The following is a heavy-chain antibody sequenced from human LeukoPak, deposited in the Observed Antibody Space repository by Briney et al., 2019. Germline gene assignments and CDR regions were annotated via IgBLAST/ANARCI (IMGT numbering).Heavy chain of an antibody. CDR3: ARDGSGVWFDP. CDR1: GYTFNTYG. Sequence: ASVKVSCKASGYTFNTYGISWVRQAPGQGLEWMGWINAYNGDTSFAQKFQGRVTMTTDTSTTTAYMELRSLRSDDTAVYYCARDGSGVWFDPWGQGTLVTVSS. D-gene: IGHD6-19*01. J-gene: IGHJ5*02. CDR2: INAYNGDT. V-gene: IGHV1-18*01.